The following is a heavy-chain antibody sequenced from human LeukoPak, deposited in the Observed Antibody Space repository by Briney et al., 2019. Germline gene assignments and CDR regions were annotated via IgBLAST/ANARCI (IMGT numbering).Heavy chain of an antibody. CDR3: ARAQQWSFDY. Sequence: GGSLRLSCAASGFTFSSYWMTWVRQAPGKGPEWVASINYDASEKTYVDSLKGRFTISRDNAKNSLHLEMNSLRAEDTAIYYCARAQQWSFDYWGQGTLVTVFS. CDR2: INYDASEK. D-gene: IGHD6-19*01. CDR1: GFTFSSYW. J-gene: IGHJ4*02. V-gene: IGHV3-7*04.